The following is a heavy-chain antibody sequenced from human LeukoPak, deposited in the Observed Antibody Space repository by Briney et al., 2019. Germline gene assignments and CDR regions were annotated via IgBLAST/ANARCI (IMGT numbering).Heavy chain of an antibody. V-gene: IGHV3-7*01. Sequence: PGGSLNLSCAASGFTFSNYWMGWVGRAPGKGLEWVANIKTDGYDKYYADSVKGRFTISRDNAKSSLYLQMDSLRAEDTAVYYCARALYNHGWFPDYFDSWGQGTLVTVSS. D-gene: IGHD6-19*01. CDR1: GFTFSNYW. CDR2: IKTDGYDK. CDR3: ARALYNHGWFPDYFDS. J-gene: IGHJ4*02.